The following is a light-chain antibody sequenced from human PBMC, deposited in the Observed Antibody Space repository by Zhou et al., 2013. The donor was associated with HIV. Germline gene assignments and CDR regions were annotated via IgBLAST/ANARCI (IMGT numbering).Light chain of an antibody. J-gene: IGKJ4*01. Sequence: EIVLTQSPGTLSLSPGERAILSCRASQSVSNNYLAWYQQKLGQAPRLLIDGASNRATGIPDRFSGSGSVADFTLTISRLEPEDFAVYYCHQYGRSPVTFGGGTKVEIK. V-gene: IGKV3-20*01. CDR2: GAS. CDR3: HQYGRSPVT. CDR1: QSVSNNY.